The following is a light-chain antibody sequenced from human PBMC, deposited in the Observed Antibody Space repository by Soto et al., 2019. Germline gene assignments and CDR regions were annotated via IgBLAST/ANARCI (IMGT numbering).Light chain of an antibody. CDR1: QNIYYN. Sequence: MTQSPATVSVSPGESATLSCRASQNIYYNVAWYQFKHGQAPRIIIFGASGRDTGIPDRFSGSGSGTDFTLTISRLEPEDFEVYYCQQYGSSSWTFGQGTKVDIK. J-gene: IGKJ1*01. V-gene: IGKV3-20*01. CDR2: GAS. CDR3: QQYGSSSWT.